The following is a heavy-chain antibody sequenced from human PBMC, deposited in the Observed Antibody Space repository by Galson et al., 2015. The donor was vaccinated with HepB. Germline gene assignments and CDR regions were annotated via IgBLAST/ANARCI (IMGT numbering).Heavy chain of an antibody. V-gene: IGHV3-23*01. CDR3: AKYSSSWAYYYYYGMDV. CDR2: ISGSGGST. CDR1: GFTFSSYA. J-gene: IGHJ6*02. D-gene: IGHD6-13*01. Sequence: SLRLSCAASGFTFSSYAMSWVRQAPGKGLEWVSAISGSGGSTYYADSVKGRFTISRDNSKNTLYLQMNSLRAEDTAVYYCAKYSSSWAYYYYYGMDVWGQGTTVTVSS.